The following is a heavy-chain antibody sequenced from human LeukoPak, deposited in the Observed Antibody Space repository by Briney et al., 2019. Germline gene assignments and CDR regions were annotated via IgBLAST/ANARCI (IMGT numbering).Heavy chain of an antibody. Sequence: GGSLRLSCAASGLTFSSYSMNWVRQAPGKGLEWVSSISSSSSYIYYADSVKGRFTISRDNAKNSLYLQMNSLRAEDTAVYYCARGELITRGYFDYWGQGTLVTVSS. V-gene: IGHV3-21*01. CDR3: ARGELITRGYFDY. CDR1: GLTFSSYS. D-gene: IGHD1-7*01. CDR2: ISSSSSYI. J-gene: IGHJ4*02.